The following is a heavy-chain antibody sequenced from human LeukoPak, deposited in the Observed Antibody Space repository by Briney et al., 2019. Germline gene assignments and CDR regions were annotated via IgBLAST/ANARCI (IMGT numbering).Heavy chain of an antibody. CDR2: IRQDGTDK. D-gene: IGHD4-11*01. CDR3: ARLAIRGIDFSNPEFDP. CDR1: GFTFSSYG. V-gene: IGHV3-7*01. J-gene: IGHJ5*02. Sequence: GGSLRLSCAASGFTFSSYGMYWVRQAPGKGLEWVAIIRQDGTDKYYADSVKGRFTISRDNAKSSVSLQMNSLRAEDAAVYYCARLAIRGIDFSNPEFDPWGQGTLVTVSS.